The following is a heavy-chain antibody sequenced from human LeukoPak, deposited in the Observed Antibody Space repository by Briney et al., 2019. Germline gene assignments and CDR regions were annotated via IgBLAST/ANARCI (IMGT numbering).Heavy chain of an antibody. J-gene: IGHJ4*02. CDR2: IYYSGST. D-gene: IGHD3-9*01. Sequence: SETLSLTCTVSGGSISSYYWSWIRQPPGKGLEWIGYIYYSGSTNYNPSLKSRVTISVDTSKNQFSLKLSSVTAADTAVYYCARGRYILTGYSRLRGYFDYWGQGTLVTVSS. CDR3: ARGRYILTGYSRLRGYFDY. CDR1: GGSISSYY. V-gene: IGHV4-59*12.